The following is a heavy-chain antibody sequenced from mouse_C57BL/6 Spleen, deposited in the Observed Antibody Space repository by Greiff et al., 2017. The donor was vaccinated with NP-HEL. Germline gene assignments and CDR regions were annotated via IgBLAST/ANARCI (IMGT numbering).Heavy chain of an antibody. J-gene: IGHJ1*03. V-gene: IGHV1-50*01. D-gene: IGHD2-1*01. CDR1: GYTFTSYW. Sequence: QVQLQQPGAELVKPGASVKLSCKASGYTFTSYWMQWVKQRPGQGLEWIGEIDPSDSYTNYNQKFKGKATLTVDTSSSTAYMQLSSLTSEDSAVYYCARIYYGNWYLDVWGTGTTVTVSS. CDR3: ARIYYGNWYLDV. CDR2: IDPSDSYT.